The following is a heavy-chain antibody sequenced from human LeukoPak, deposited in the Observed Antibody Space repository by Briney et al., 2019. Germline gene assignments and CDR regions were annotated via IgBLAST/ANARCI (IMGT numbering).Heavy chain of an antibody. J-gene: IGHJ3*02. CDR2: IYYSGST. Sequence: SQTLSLTCTVSGGFISSGGYYWSWIRQHPGKGVEWIGYIYYSGSTYYNPSLKSRVTISVDTSKNQFSLKLSSVTAADTAVYYCARFDYGDYQHDAFDIWGQGTMVTVSS. CDR1: GGFISSGGYY. V-gene: IGHV4-31*03. D-gene: IGHD4-17*01. CDR3: ARFDYGDYQHDAFDI.